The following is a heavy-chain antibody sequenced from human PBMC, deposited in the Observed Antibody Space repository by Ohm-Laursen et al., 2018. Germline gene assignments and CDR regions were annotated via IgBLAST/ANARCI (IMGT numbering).Heavy chain of an antibody. CDR2: ISSSGSTI. J-gene: IGHJ3*02. D-gene: IGHD2-2*02. CDR1: GSTFSDYY. V-gene: IGHV3-11*04. CDR3: AKRYQMLYILDAFDI. Sequence: SLRLSCSASGSTFSDYYMSWIRQAPGKGLEWASYISSSGSTIYYADSVKGRFTISRDNAKNSLYLQMNSLRAEDTAVYYCAKRYQMLYILDAFDIWGQGTMVTVSS.